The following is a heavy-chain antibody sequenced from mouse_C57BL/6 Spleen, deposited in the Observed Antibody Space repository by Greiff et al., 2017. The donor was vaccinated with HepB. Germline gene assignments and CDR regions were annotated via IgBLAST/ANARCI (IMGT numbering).Heavy chain of an antibody. J-gene: IGHJ4*01. CDR2: ISYDGSN. V-gene: IGHV3-6*01. CDR3: ARDWVMATGAMDY. CDR1: GYSITSGYY. D-gene: IGHD1-1*02. Sequence: EVKLQESGPGLVKPSQSLSLTCSVTGYSITSGYYWNWIRQFPGNKLEWMGYISYDGSNNYNPSLKNRISITRDTSKNQFFLKLNSVTTEDTATYYCARDWVMATGAMDYWGQGTSVTVSS.